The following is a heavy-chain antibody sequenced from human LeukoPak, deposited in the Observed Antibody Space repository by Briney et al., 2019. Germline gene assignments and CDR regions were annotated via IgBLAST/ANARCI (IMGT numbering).Heavy chain of an antibody. CDR1: GYTFTDYY. D-gene: IGHD2-2*01. J-gene: IGHJ4*02. CDR3: ARANFLYCSSSTCLFDY. Sequence: ASVKVSRKASGYTFTDYYMHWVRQAPGQGFEWMGWINPNDGDTNYAQKFQGRVTMTRDTSISTAHMEVSRLRFDDTAVYYCARANFLYCSSSTCLFDYWGQGTLVTVSS. CDR2: INPNDGDT. V-gene: IGHV1-2*02.